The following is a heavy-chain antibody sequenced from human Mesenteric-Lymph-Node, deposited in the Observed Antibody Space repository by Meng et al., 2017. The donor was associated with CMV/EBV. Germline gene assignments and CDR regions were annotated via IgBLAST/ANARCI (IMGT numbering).Heavy chain of an antibody. V-gene: IGHV1-69*06. CDR3: AEEGRGYGGFDSTGSSNGLDH. CDR1: EYRFTNYW. CDR2: FIPMLDTA. Sequence: GGSLRLSCKGSEYRFTNYWIGWVRQAPGQGLEWMGGFIPMLDTANYAQKFQGRVTITADKSTTTAYMELTSLRPDDTAIYYCAEEGRGYGGFDSTGSSNGLDHWGQGTLVTVSS. D-gene: IGHD5-12*01. J-gene: IGHJ4*02.